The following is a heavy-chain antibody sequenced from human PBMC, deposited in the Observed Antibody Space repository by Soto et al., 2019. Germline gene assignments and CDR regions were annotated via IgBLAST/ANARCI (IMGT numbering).Heavy chain of an antibody. Sequence: PGGSLRLSCVVSGFTFDSYWMHWVRQAPGKGLVWVSRINTGGSNTTYADSVKGRFTISRDNARNTLYLQMNSLRDEDTAVYYCARGVGVRRLAYYFDSWGQGALVTV. CDR1: GFTFDSYW. V-gene: IGHV3-74*01. CDR3: ARGVGVRRLAYYFDS. CDR2: INTGGSNT. D-gene: IGHD3-10*01. J-gene: IGHJ4*02.